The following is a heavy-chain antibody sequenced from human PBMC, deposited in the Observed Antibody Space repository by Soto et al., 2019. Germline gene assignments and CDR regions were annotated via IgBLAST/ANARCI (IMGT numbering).Heavy chain of an antibody. CDR3: VSQRTTVPTQAYFDY. Sequence: EPLSVTCTDSGGSVTNSSYYWGWIRQSPGKGLEWIGSVYYRGRSYSKSSVKSRVTISVDTSKNRFSLSLNSVTASDTAVYFCVSQRTTVPTQAYFDYWGPGALVTVSS. CDR1: GGSVTNSSYY. V-gene: IGHV4-39*01. CDR2: VYYRGRS. J-gene: IGHJ4*02. D-gene: IGHD4-17*01.